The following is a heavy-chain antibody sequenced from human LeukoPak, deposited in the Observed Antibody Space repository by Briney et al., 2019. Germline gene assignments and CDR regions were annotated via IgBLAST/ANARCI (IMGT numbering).Heavy chain of an antibody. CDR2: ITSGGST. CDR3: ARGQRHSSSWYGPDAFDI. CDR1: GFTFSTYA. D-gene: IGHD6-13*01. V-gene: IGHV3-23*01. J-gene: IGHJ3*02. Sequence: PGGSLRLSCAASGFTFSTYAMTWVRQAPGKGLEWISTITSGGSTYYADSVKGRFTISRDNSKNTLYLQMNSLRAEDTAVYYCARGQRHSSSWYGPDAFDIWGQGTMVTVSS.